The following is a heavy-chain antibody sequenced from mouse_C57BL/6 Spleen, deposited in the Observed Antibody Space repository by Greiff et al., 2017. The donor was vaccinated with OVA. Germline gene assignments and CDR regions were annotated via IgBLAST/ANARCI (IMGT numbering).Heavy chain of an antibody. CDR2: INPNNGGT. Sequence: EVQLQQSGPELVKPGASVKMSCKASGYTFTDYNMHWVKQSPGKSLEWIGYINPNNGGTSYNQKFKGKATLTVNKSSSTAYMELRSLTSEDSAVXYCASSGTGAMDYWGQGTSVTVSS. J-gene: IGHJ4*01. CDR1: GYTFTDYN. CDR3: ASSGTGAMDY. V-gene: IGHV1-22*01. D-gene: IGHD3-3*01.